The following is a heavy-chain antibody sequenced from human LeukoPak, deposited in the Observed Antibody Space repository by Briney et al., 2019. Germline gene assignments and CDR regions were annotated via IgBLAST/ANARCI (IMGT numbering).Heavy chain of an antibody. J-gene: IGHJ6*02. Sequence: GESLKISCKGSGYSFTSYWIGWVRQMPGKGLEWMGIIYPGDSDTRYSPSFQGQVTISAGKSISTAYLQWSSLKASDTAMYYCATQSGYDPYYYGMDVWGQGTTVTVSS. CDR2: IYPGDSDT. V-gene: IGHV5-51*01. D-gene: IGHD5-12*01. CDR1: GYSFTSYW. CDR3: ATQSGYDPYYYGMDV.